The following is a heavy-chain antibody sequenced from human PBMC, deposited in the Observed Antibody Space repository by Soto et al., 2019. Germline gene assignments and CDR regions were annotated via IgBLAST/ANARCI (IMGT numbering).Heavy chain of an antibody. D-gene: IGHD2-8*02. CDR3: AVTGGNYFGLDV. Sequence: QVRLVQSGSEVKKLGASVKVSCKSSDNTFTHYGINWVRQAPGQGLEWMGWISGYNGNTKYAQKFQDRVTMTADTSTRTAFMEVRSLTSDDTGVYFCAVTGGNYFGLDVWGQGTTVTVSS. J-gene: IGHJ6*02. CDR1: DNTFTHYG. CDR2: ISGYNGNT. V-gene: IGHV1-18*01.